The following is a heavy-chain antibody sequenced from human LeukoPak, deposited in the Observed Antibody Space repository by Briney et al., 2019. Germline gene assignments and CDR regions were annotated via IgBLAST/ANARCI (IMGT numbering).Heavy chain of an antibody. Sequence: GGSLRLSCAASGFTFSNYAMSWVRQAPGKGLEWVSAISGSGGSTYYAGSVKGRFTISRDNSKNTLYLQMNSLRAEDTAVYYCARHRSSWLIDYWGQGTLVTVSS. J-gene: IGHJ4*02. D-gene: IGHD6-6*01. V-gene: IGHV3-23*01. CDR3: ARHRSSWLIDY. CDR2: ISGSGGST. CDR1: GFTFSNYA.